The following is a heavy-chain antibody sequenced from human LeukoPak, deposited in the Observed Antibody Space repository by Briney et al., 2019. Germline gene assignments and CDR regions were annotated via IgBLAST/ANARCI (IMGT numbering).Heavy chain of an antibody. CDR3: ARDPPRYCSGGSCYGMDV. CDR1: GFTFSSYG. D-gene: IGHD2-15*01. J-gene: IGHJ6*02. Sequence: PGRSLRLSCAASGFTFSSYGMHWVRQAPGKGLEWVAVIWYDGSNKYYADSVKGRFTISRDNSKNTLYLRMNSLRAEDTAVYYCARDPPRYCSGGSCYGMDVWGQGTTVTVSS. V-gene: IGHV3-33*01. CDR2: IWYDGSNK.